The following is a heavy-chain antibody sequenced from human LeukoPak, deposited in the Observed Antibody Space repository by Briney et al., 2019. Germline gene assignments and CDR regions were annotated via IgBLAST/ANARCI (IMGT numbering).Heavy chain of an antibody. J-gene: IGHJ4*02. CDR1: GFTISSNY. Sequence: SGGSLRLSCAASGFTISSNYMSWVRQAPGKGLEWVSVIYSGGSTYYADSVKGRFTISRDNSKNTLYLQMNSLRAEDTAVYYCARAGPYYDILTGYYYFDYWGQGTLVTVSS. CDR2: IYSGGST. CDR3: ARAGPYYDILTGYYYFDY. V-gene: IGHV3-66*01. D-gene: IGHD3-9*01.